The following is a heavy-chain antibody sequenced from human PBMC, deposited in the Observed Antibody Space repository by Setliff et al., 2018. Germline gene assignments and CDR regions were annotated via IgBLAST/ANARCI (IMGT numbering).Heavy chain of an antibody. J-gene: IGHJ6*02. D-gene: IGHD6-13*01. Sequence: GGSLRLSCTASGFTFGDYAMSWVRQAPGKGLEGVGFIRSKAYGGTTEYAASVKGRFTISRDDSKSIAYLQMNSLKTEDTAVYYCTRVGRQLVYYYYGMDVWGQGTTVTVSS. CDR2: IRSKAYGGTT. CDR1: GFTFGDYA. CDR3: TRVGRQLVYYYYGMDV. V-gene: IGHV3-49*04.